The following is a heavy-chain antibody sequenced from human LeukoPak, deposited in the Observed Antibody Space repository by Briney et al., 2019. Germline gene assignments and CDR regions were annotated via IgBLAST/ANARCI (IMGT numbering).Heavy chain of an antibody. V-gene: IGHV1-69*04. D-gene: IGHD3-22*01. J-gene: IGHJ6*02. CDR2: IIPILGIA. CDR3: ARELLPVESYYGMDV. Sequence: SVKVSCKASGGTFSSYAISWVRHAPGQGLEWMGRIIPILGIANYAQKFQGRVTITADKSTSTAYMEQSSLRSEDTAVYYCARELLPVESYYGMDVWGQGTTVTVSS. CDR1: GGTFSSYA.